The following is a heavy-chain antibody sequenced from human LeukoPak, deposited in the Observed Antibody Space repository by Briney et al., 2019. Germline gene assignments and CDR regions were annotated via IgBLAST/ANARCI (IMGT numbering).Heavy chain of an antibody. J-gene: IGHJ4*02. CDR3: ARNSGYYDILTGYQPPYYFDY. Sequence: GGSLRLSCAASGFTVSSNYMSWVRQAPGKGLEWVSVIYSGGSTYYADSVKGRFTISRDNSKNTLYLQMNSLRVEDTAVYYCARNSGYYDILTGYQPPYYFDYWGQGTLVTVSS. CDR2: IYSGGST. D-gene: IGHD3-9*01. CDR1: GFTVSSNY. V-gene: IGHV3-53*01.